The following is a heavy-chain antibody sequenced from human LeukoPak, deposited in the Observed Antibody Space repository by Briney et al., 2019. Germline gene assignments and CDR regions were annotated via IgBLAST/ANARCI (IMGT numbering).Heavy chain of an antibody. Sequence: ASVKVSCKVSGYTLTELSMHWVRQAPGKGLEWMGGFDPEDGETIYAQKFQGRVTMTEDTSTDTAYMELSSLRSEDTAVYYCAKEGVTYYYDSSGQNWFDPWGQGTLVTVSS. CDR2: FDPEDGET. J-gene: IGHJ5*02. V-gene: IGHV1-24*01. CDR3: AKEGVTYYYDSSGQNWFDP. CDR1: GYTLTELS. D-gene: IGHD3-22*01.